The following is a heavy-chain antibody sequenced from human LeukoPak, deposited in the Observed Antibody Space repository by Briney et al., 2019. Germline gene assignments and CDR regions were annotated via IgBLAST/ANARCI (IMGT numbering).Heavy chain of an antibody. J-gene: IGHJ5*02. V-gene: IGHV1-2*02. Sequence: ASVKVSCKASGYTFTGYYMHWARQAPGQGLEWMGWINPNSGGTNYAQKFQGRVTMTRDTSISTAYMELSRLRSDDTAVYYCARAAATVNWFDPWGQGTLVTVSS. CDR1: GYTFTGYY. D-gene: IGHD2-2*01. CDR2: INPNSGGT. CDR3: ARAAATVNWFDP.